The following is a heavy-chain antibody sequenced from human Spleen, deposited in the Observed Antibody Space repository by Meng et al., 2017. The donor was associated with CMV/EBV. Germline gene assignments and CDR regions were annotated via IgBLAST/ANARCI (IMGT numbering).Heavy chain of an antibody. CDR2: ISTSSTYI. V-gene: IGHV3-21*01. Sequence: SGFTFSSYSMNWVRQAPGKGLEWVSSISTSSTYIDYADSVKGRFTISRDNAKNSLYLQMNSLRAEDTAVYYCATAPEYTSSWPLDYWGQGTLVTVSS. D-gene: IGHD6-13*01. J-gene: IGHJ4*02. CDR1: GFTFSSYS. CDR3: ATAPEYTSSWPLDY.